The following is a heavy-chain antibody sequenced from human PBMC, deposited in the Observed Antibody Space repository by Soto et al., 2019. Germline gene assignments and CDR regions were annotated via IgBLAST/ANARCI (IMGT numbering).Heavy chain of an antibody. CDR3: ARDRCDTTSCYECDY. CDR2: INPSGGST. D-gene: IGHD2-2*01. Sequence: QVQLVQSGAEVKKSGASVKVSCKASGYTFTSYYMHWVRQAPGQGLEWMGIINPSGGSTRFAQKFQGRVTLTRDTSTNTVYMELSSLRSDDTAVYYCARDRCDTTSCYECDYWGQGTLVTVSS. CDR1: GYTFTSYY. V-gene: IGHV1-46*01. J-gene: IGHJ4*02.